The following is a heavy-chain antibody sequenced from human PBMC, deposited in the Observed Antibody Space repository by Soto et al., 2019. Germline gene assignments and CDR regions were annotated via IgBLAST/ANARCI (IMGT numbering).Heavy chain of an antibody. J-gene: IGHJ4*01. CDR2: ISYDGSNK. D-gene: IGHD3-22*01. CDR1: GFTFSSYA. V-gene: IGHV3-30-3*01. Sequence: GGSLRLSCAASGFTFSSYAMHWVRQAPGKGLEWVAVISYDGSNKYYADSVKGRFTISRDNSKNTLYLQMNSLRAEDTAVYYWARENYYDSSGCDYWGQGTPVTVSS. CDR3: ARENYYDSSGCDY.